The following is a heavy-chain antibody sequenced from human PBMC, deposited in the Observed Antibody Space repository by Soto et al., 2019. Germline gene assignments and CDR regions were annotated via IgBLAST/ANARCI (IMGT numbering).Heavy chain of an antibody. Sequence: QVQLVDSGGGVVQPGRSLRLPCAAAGFTFSRHGMRWIRQAPGKGLDWVTIIWHDGSQKEYADSVKGRFTISRDTSKHTVHLQMNSLRVEDTAVYYCADVVVLLGGGRDWFDPGGQGTLVTVSS. CDR2: IWHDGSQK. V-gene: IGHV3-33*01. CDR3: ADVVVLLGGGRDWFDP. J-gene: IGHJ5*02. CDR1: GFTFSRHG. D-gene: IGHD2-8*01.